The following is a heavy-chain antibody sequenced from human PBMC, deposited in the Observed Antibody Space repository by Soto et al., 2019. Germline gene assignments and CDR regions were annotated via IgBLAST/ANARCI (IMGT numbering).Heavy chain of an antibody. V-gene: IGHV3-23*01. CDR3: ARIGSGSFTDY. J-gene: IGHJ4*02. CDR1: GFTFSTYA. D-gene: IGHD3-10*01. Sequence: EVQLLESGGGLVQPGESLRLSCAPSGFTFSTYAMTWVRQAPGMGLEWVSSISADGGGTYYADSVKGRFTISRDNSKNTLYLQMNSLRAEDTALYYCARIGSGSFTDYWGQGTLVTVSS. CDR2: ISADGGGT.